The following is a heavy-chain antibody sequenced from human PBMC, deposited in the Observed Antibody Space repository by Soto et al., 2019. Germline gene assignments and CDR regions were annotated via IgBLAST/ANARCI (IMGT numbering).Heavy chain of an antibody. CDR3: KRQGYGDYYGLDV. Sequence: EVQLVESGGGLVQPGGSLKLSCAASGFTFSGSAMHWVRQASGKGLEWIGRIRSKANSYATVYAASVKGRFTISRDDSKNTGYLQMNSLQTEDTAVYYCKRQGYGDYYGLDVWGQGTTVTVSS. D-gene: IGHD4-17*01. J-gene: IGHJ6*02. V-gene: IGHV3-73*02. CDR1: GFTFSGSA. CDR2: IRSKANSYAT.